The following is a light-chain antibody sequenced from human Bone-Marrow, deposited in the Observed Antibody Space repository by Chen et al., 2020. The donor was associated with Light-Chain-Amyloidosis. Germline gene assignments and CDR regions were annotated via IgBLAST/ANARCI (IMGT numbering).Light chain of an antibody. CDR1: ELGSKR. CDR3: HVWDVNSDHHV. V-gene: IGLV3-21*02. J-gene: IGLJ2*01. CDR2: GEIDGPST. Sequence: SYFLTQASSVSSAPGPTAPNFLWGNELGSKRLHRDQQGPGQAPVLIVYGEIDGPSTDRPSGIPARFSGSNSGRTATLTISRVEAGDEADYYWHVWDVNSDHHVFGGGTKLTVL.